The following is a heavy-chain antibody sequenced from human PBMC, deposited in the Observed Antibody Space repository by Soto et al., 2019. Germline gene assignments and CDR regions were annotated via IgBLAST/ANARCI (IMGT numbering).Heavy chain of an antibody. Sequence: PGGSLRLSCAASGFTFSSYGMHWVRQAPGKGLEWVAVIWYDGSNKYYADSVKGRFTISRDNSKNTLYLQMNSLRAEDTAVYYCASSLGESPGAFDIWGQGTTVTVSS. CDR1: GFTFSSYG. CDR3: ASSLGESPGAFDI. V-gene: IGHV3-33*01. D-gene: IGHD3-16*01. J-gene: IGHJ3*02. CDR2: IWYDGSNK.